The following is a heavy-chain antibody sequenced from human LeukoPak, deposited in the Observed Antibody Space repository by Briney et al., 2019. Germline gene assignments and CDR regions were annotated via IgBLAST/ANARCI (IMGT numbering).Heavy chain of an antibody. CDR1: GYTFTDYY. D-gene: IGHD6-13*01. J-gene: IGHJ1*01. CDR3: ADSWSPFHFQH. CDR2: INPNSGDT. Sequence: ASVKVSCKASGYTFTDYYINWVRQAPGQGLEWMGWINPNSGDTNYAQKFQDRVTMTRDTSISTAYIELNLLRSDDTAVYYCADSWSPFHFQHWGQGTLVTVSS. V-gene: IGHV1-2*02.